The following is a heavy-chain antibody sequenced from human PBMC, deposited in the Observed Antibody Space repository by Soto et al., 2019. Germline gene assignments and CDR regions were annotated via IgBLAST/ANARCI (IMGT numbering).Heavy chain of an antibody. CDR2: ISSSGSTI. D-gene: IGHD3-10*01. CDR1: GFTFSSYE. J-gene: IGHJ6*02. CDR3: ASEGRSGGMDV. V-gene: IGHV3-48*03. Sequence: EVQLVETGGGLVQPGGSLRLSCAASGFTFSSYEMNWVRQAPGKGLEWVSYISSSGSTIYYADSVKGRFTISRDNAKNSLYLQMNSLRAEDTTVYYCASEGRSGGMDVWGQGTTVTVSS.